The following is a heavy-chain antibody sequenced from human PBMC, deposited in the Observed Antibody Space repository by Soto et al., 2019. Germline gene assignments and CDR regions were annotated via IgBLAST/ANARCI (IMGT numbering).Heavy chain of an antibody. Sequence: QVQLQESGPGLVKPSQTLSLTCTVSGGYISSGNYYWSWIRQPPGKGLEWIGFISYSGSTYYSTSLKSRVTISVHTSKSQFSLNLSFVTAADTAVYYCATMGTPATGLYFFDYWGQGSLVTVSS. CDR3: ATMGTPATGLYFFDY. V-gene: IGHV4-30-4*01. D-gene: IGHD5-18*01. CDR1: GGYISSGNYY. J-gene: IGHJ4*02. CDR2: ISYSGST.